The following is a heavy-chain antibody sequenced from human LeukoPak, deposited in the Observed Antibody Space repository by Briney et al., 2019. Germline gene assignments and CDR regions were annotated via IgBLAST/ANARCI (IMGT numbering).Heavy chain of an antibody. CDR2: INPSGGST. CDR1: GYTFTGYY. J-gene: IGHJ5*02. V-gene: IGHV1-46*01. Sequence: ASVKVSCKASGYTFTGYYMHWVRQAPGQGLEWMGIINPSGGSTSYAQKFQGRVTMTRDTSTSTVYMELSSLRSEDTAVYYCARDYGDYVKRNWFDPWGQGTLVTVSS. D-gene: IGHD4-17*01. CDR3: ARDYGDYVKRNWFDP.